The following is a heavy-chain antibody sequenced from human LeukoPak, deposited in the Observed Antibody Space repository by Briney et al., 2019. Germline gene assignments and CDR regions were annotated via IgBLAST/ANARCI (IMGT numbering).Heavy chain of an antibody. CDR2: IYHSGST. J-gene: IGHJ5*02. V-gene: IGHV4-39*01. D-gene: IGHD1-1*01. CDR3: ARHENDPDFDNWFDP. Sequence: SETLSLTCPVSGGSVSSSRYYWGWIRQPPGTGLEWIGSIYHSGSTYYNLSLKSRVTISVDTSKNQFSLKLSSVTAADTAVYYCARHENDPDFDNWFDPWGQGTLVTVSS. CDR1: GGSVSSSRYY.